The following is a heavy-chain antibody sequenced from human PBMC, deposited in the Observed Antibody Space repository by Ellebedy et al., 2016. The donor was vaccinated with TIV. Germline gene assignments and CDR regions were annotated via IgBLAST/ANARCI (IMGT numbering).Heavy chain of an antibody. D-gene: IGHD1-26*01. CDR2: IYSTGRT. V-gene: IGHV4-39*01. J-gene: IGHJ4*02. Sequence: SETLSLTCRVSGDSISSSSDYHWAWVRQPPGKGLAWIGSIYSTGRTFYNTSLMSRVTISVDTSKNQYSLKVTSVTATDTAVYYCARVLRGSQFEYWGQGTLVTVSS. CDR1: GDSISSSSDYH. CDR3: ARVLRGSQFEY.